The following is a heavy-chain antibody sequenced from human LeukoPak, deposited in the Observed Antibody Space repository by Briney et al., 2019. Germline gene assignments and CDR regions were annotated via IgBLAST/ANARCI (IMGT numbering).Heavy chain of an antibody. V-gene: IGHV4-30-4*01. CDR3: ARGARAIAVAGL. Sequence: SQTLSLTCTVSGGSISSGDYYWSWIRQPPGKGLEWIGYIYYSGSTYYNPSLKSRVTISVDTSKNQFSLKLSSVTAADTAVYYCARGARAIAVAGLWGQGTLVTVSS. J-gene: IGHJ4*02. CDR1: GGSISSGDYY. CDR2: IYYSGST. D-gene: IGHD6-19*01.